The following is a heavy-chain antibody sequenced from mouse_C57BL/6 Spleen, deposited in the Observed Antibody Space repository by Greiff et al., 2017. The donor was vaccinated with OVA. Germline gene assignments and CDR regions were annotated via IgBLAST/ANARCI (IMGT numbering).Heavy chain of an antibody. J-gene: IGHJ4*01. V-gene: IGHV5-16*01. Sequence: EVHLVESEGGLVQPGSSMKLSCTASGFTFSDYYMAWVRQVPEKGLEWVANINYDGSSTYYLDSLKSRFIISRDNAKNILYLQMSSLKSEDTATYYCARDGGLRDYYAMDYWGQGTSVTVSS. CDR2: INYDGSST. D-gene: IGHD2-2*01. CDR3: ARDGGLRDYYAMDY. CDR1: GFTFSDYY.